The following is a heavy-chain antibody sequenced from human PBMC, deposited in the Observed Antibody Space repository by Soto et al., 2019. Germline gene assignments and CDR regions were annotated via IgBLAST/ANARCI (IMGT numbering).Heavy chain of an antibody. CDR1: GFTVSSNY. J-gene: IGHJ6*02. D-gene: IGHD2-15*01. CDR2: IYSGGST. CDR3: ARDLEICSGGSCYGDV. Sequence: GSLRLSCAASGFTVSSNYMSWVRQAPGKGLEWVSVIYSGGSTYYADSVKGRFTISRDNSKNTLYLQMNSLRAEDTAVYYCARDLEICSGGSCYGDVWGQGTTVTVSS. V-gene: IGHV3-53*01.